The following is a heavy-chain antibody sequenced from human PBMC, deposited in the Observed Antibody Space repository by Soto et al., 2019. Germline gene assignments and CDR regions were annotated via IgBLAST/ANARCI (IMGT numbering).Heavy chain of an antibody. CDR1: GYSFTSYW. J-gene: IGHJ3*02. CDR3: ARAVRAAISPSDAFDI. CDR2: IYPGDSDT. V-gene: IGHV5-51*01. D-gene: IGHD2-2*01. Sequence: GESLKISCKGSGYSFTSYWIGWVRQMPGKGLEWMGIIYPGDSDTRYSPSFQGQVTISADKSISTAYLQWSSLKASDTAMYYCARAVRAAISPSDAFDIWGQGTMVTVSS.